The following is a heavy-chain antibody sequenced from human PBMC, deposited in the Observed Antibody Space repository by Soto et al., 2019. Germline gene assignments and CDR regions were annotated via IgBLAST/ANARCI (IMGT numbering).Heavy chain of an antibody. CDR3: ARGEWGSGSYSAGDY. V-gene: IGHV1-3*01. D-gene: IGHD3-10*01. CDR2: INAGNGNT. CDR1: GYTFTSYA. J-gene: IGHJ4*02. Sequence: QVQLVQSGAEVKKPGASVKVSCKASGYTFTSYAMHWVRQAPGQRLEWMGWINAGNGNTKYSQKFQGRVTMTRNTSISTAYMELSSLRSEDTAVYYCARGEWGSGSYSAGDYWGQGTLVTVSS.